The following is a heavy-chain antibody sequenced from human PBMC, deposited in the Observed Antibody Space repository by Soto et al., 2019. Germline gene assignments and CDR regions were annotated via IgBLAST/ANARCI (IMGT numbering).Heavy chain of an antibody. CDR1: GFTFSDYS. D-gene: IGHD4-17*01. CDR2: ISFDGSNE. V-gene: IGHV3-30-3*01. J-gene: IGHJ6*02. CDR3: ARTADTVIFYSGMDV. Sequence: PXGALRRGCAASGFTFSDYSMHWVRQAPGKGLEWVAIISFDGSNEHYADSVQGRFTISRDNSENTLHLQMNSLRAHDTAVYYCARTADTVIFYSGMDVWGQGTTVTVSS.